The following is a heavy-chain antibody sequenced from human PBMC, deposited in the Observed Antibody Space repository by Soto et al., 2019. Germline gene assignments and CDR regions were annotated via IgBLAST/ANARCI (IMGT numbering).Heavy chain of an antibody. CDR2: ILGSGVTT. Sequence: LRLSCAASGFRFSSYAMSWVRQAPGKGLEWVSAILGSGVTTYYADSVKGRFTISRDNSKNTVFLQMNSLRAEDTAVYYCAKDMSRGKYSSDYWGQGTLVTVSS. J-gene: IGHJ4*02. CDR3: AKDMSRGKYSSDY. V-gene: IGHV3-23*01. CDR1: GFRFSSYA. D-gene: IGHD1-26*01.